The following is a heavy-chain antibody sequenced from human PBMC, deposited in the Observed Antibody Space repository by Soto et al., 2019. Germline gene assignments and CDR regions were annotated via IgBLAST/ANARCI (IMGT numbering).Heavy chain of an antibody. CDR1: GGTFSSYA. J-gene: IGHJ6*02. V-gene: IGHV1-69*01. CDR3: ARALVEASLVGGRYYGMDV. Sequence: QVQLVQSGAEVKKPGSSVKVSCKASGGTFSSYAISWVRQAPGQGLEWMGGIIPIFGTANYAQKFQGRVTITADESTSTAYMELSSLRSEDTAVYYCARALVEASLVGGRYYGMDVWGQGTTVTVSS. D-gene: IGHD1-26*01. CDR2: IIPIFGTA.